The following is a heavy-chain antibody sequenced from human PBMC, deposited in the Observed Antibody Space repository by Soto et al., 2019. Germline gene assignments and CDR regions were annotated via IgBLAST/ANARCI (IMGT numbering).Heavy chain of an antibody. J-gene: IGHJ4*02. V-gene: IGHV3-30*18. CDR3: AKDGDMTTALYYFDY. CDR2: ISYDGSNK. CDR1: GFTFSSYG. D-gene: IGHD4-17*01. Sequence: GGSLRLSCAASGFTFSSYGMHWVRQAPGKGLEWVAVISYDGSNKYYADSVKGRFTISRDNSKNTLYLQMNSLRAEDTAVYYCAKDGDMTTALYYFDYWGQGTLVTVSS.